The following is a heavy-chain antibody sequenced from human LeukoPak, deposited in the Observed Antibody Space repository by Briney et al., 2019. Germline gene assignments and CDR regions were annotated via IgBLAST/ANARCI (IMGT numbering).Heavy chain of an antibody. D-gene: IGHD1-26*01. V-gene: IGHV1-69*05. J-gene: IGHJ4*02. CDR3: ASQKGVVGVDY. CDR1: GGTFSSYA. CDR2: IIPIFGTA. Sequence: ASVKVSCKASGGTFSSYAISWVRQAPGQGLKWMGRIIPIFGTANYAQKFQGRVTITTDESTSTAYMELSSLRSEDTAVYYCASQKGVVGVDYWGQGTLVTVSS.